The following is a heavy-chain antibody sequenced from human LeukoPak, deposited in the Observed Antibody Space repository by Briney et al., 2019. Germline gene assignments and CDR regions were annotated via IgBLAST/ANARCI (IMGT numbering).Heavy chain of an antibody. CDR3: TKEFCGSRAACAGGSYYDF. CDR1: RFTFSKDD. Sequence: GESLRLASPASRFTFSKDDFHCVRQPPGKVLEWVGATGVTGDTYCTDSVKGRFTISREDAANSLYLQMSGLGAGDTALYYCTKEFCGSRAACAGGSYYDFWGRGALVTVSS. CDR2: TGVTGDT. J-gene: IGHJ2*01. D-gene: IGHD2-15*01. V-gene: IGHV3-13*04.